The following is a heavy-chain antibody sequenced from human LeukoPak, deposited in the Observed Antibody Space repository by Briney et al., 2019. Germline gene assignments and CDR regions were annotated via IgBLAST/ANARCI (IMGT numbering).Heavy chain of an antibody. V-gene: IGHV3-21*01. Sequence: PGRSLRLSCAASGFSFSDYSMNWVRQAPGKGLEWVSSISSSSSYIYYADSVKGRFTISRDNAKNSLYLQMNSLRAEDTAVYSCARDAQGYGMDVWGQGTTVTVSS. J-gene: IGHJ6*02. CDR2: ISSSSSYI. CDR1: GFSFSDYS. CDR3: ARDAQGYGMDV.